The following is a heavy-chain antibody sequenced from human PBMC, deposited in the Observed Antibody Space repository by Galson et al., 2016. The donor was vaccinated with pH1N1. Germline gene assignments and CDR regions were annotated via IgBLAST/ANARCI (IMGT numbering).Heavy chain of an antibody. CDR2: ISFDGSNK. CDR1: GFTFSNYA. CDR3: AKDRPQMMLRYFDWLLGDAMDV. Sequence: SLRLSCAASGFTFSNYAMHWVRRPPGKRLEWVAVISFDGSNKNYADSVKGRVTISRDNSKNTLFLLLDSLRPEDTAVYYCAKDRPQMMLRYFDWLLGDAMDVWGQGTTVTVSS. V-gene: IGHV3-30*04. D-gene: IGHD3-9*01. J-gene: IGHJ6*02.